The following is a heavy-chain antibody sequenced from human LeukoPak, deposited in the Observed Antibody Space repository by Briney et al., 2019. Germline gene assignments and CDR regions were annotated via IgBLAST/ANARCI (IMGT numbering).Heavy chain of an antibody. D-gene: IGHD2-21*01. CDR2: IKQDGSKK. CDR3: ARAPTEDGDGSSPGY. V-gene: IGHV3-7*01. Sequence: GGSLRLSCAASGFTFSSDWMTWVRQAPGKGLEWVANIKQDGSKKNYVDSVKGRFTISTDNAKNSLYLQMDSLRAEDTAVYYCARAPTEDGDGSSPGYWGQGTLVTVSS. CDR1: GFTFSSDW. J-gene: IGHJ4*02.